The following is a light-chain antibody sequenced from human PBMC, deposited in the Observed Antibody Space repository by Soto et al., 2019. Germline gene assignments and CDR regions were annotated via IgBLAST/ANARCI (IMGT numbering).Light chain of an antibody. CDR2: GAS. CDR3: QQYNSWPWT. CDR1: QSISDA. V-gene: IGKV3-15*01. Sequence: LLQSPGTLPLSPGERATLSCRASQSISDALGWYQQKPGQPPKLLIYGASRMETGFPSRFSGSGSGTDFTLTISCLQSEDFAVYYCQQYNSWPWTFGQGTKVDI. J-gene: IGKJ1*01.